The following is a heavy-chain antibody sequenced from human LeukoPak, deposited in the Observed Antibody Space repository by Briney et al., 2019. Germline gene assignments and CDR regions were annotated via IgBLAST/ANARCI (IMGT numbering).Heavy chain of an antibody. CDR3: ARESSGWRYYYYYYMDV. D-gene: IGHD6-19*01. V-gene: IGHV4-39*07. Sequence: SETLSLTCTVSGGSISSSSYYWGWIRQPPGKGLEWIGSIYHSGSTYYNPSLKSRVTISVDTSKNQFSLKLSSVTAADTAVYYCARESSGWRYYYYYYMDVWGKGTTVTVSS. CDR2: IYHSGST. J-gene: IGHJ6*03. CDR1: GGSISSSSYY.